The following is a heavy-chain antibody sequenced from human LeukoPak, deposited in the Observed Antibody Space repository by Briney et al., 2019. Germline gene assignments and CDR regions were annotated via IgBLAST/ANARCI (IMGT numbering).Heavy chain of an antibody. J-gene: IGHJ3*02. D-gene: IGHD1-26*01. CDR3: ARGGSYLSAFDI. V-gene: IGHV3-53*01. CDR1: GFTVRSNY. Sequence: GGSLRLSCAASGFTVRSNYMSWVRQAPGKGLEWVSIIYGGGSAFYADSVKGRFTISRDNSKNTLYLQMNSLRGEDTAVYYCARGGSYLSAFDIWGQGTMVTVSS. CDR2: IYGGGSA.